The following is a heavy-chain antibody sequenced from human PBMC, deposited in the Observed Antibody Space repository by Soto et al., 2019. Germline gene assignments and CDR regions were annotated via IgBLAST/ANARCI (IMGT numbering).Heavy chain of an antibody. D-gene: IGHD6-19*01. CDR2: IKFDGTDI. J-gene: IGHJ4*02. Sequence: GGSLRLSCAASGFIFSSYWMHWVRQAPGKGLVWISRIKFDGTDITYEDSVKGRFTVSRDNARNTLYLQMDSLTAEDTAVYYCTKGGPYSSGPSDQWGQGTVVTVSS. V-gene: IGHV3-74*01. CDR3: TKGGPYSSGPSDQ. CDR1: GFIFSSYW.